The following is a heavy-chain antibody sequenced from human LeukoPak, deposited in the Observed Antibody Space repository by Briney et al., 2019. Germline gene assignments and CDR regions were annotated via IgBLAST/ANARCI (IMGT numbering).Heavy chain of an antibody. D-gene: IGHD1-1*01. J-gene: IGHJ4*02. CDR2: ISYDGSNK. CDR3: AKGNEAGY. V-gene: IGHV3-30*18. Sequence: GGSLRLSCAASGFTFSSYGMHWVRQAPGKGLEWVAVISYDGSNKYYADSVKGRFTISRDNSKNTLYLQMNSLRAEDTAVYYCAKGNEAGYWGQGTLVTVSS. CDR1: GFTFSSYG.